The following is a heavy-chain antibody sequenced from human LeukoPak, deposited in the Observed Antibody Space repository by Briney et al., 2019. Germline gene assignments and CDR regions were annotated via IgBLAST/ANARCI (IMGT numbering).Heavy chain of an antibody. D-gene: IGHD3-10*01. J-gene: IGHJ6*03. CDR2: IYHSGST. Sequence: PGGSLRLSCAASGFTFSSYSMNWVRQAPGKGLEWIGSIYHSGSTYYNPSLKSRVTISVDTSKNQFSLKLSSVTAADTAVYYCARDDSGGYDYYYYYMDVWGKGTTVTVSS. CDR3: ARDDSGGYDYYYYYMDV. V-gene: IGHV4-38-2*02. CDR1: GFTFSSYS.